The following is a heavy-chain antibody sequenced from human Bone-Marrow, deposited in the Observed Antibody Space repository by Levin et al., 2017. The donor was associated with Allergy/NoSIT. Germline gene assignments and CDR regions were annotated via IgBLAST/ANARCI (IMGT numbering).Heavy chain of an antibody. D-gene: IGHD3-3*01. V-gene: IGHV6-1*01. Sequence: SETLSLTCVISGDNVWNNKAAWHWIRQSPSRGLEWLGRTYFNSKWYNDYAVSVKDRINIKPDTSKNHFSLQLESVTPEDTGIYYCARGGGFGSARFDPWGQGTLVTVSS. CDR1: GDNVWNNKAA. J-gene: IGHJ5*02. CDR2: TYFNSKWYN. CDR3: ARGGGFGSARFDP.